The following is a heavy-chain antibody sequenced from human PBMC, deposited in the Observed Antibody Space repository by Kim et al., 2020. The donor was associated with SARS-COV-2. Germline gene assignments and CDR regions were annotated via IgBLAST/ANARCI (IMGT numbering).Heavy chain of an antibody. CDR1: GGSFSGYY. CDR2: INHSGST. CDR3: ASWLKYYYGSGSYYP. Sequence: SETLSLTCAVYGGSFSGYYWSWIRQPPGKGLEWIGEINHSGSTNYNPSLKSRVTISVDTSKNQFSLKLSSVTAADTAVYYCASWLKYYYGSGSYYPWGQGTLVTVSS. J-gene: IGHJ5*02. D-gene: IGHD3-10*01. V-gene: IGHV4-34*01.